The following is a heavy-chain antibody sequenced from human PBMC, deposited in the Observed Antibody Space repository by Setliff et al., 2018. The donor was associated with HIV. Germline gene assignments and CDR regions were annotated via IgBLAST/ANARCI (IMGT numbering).Heavy chain of an antibody. Sequence: PSETLSLTCGVYVGSLRSYYWGWIRQSPGKGLEWIGEINYSGSTFYNPSLRSRVTISTDMSKNQFSLRLSSVTAADTAVYYCARGPQSYGDYSWWGRGTLVTVSS. D-gene: IGHD4-17*01. CDR3: ARGPQSYGDYSW. J-gene: IGHJ4*02. CDR2: INYSGST. V-gene: IGHV4-34*01. CDR1: VGSLRSYY.